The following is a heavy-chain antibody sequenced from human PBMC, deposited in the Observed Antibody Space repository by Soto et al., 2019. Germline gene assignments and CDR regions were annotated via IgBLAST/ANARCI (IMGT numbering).Heavy chain of an antibody. CDR2: IYSGGST. J-gene: IGHJ4*02. V-gene: IGHV3-53*04. CDR1: GFTVSTNY. CDR3: AREGAGTDY. Sequence: EVQLVESGGGLVQPGGSLRLSCAASGFTVSTNYMSGVRQAPGKGLEWVSVIYSGGSTYYADSVKGRCTISRHNSKNTLYHQMNSLRAEDTAVYYCAREGAGTDYWGKGTLVTVSS. D-gene: IGHD6-19*01.